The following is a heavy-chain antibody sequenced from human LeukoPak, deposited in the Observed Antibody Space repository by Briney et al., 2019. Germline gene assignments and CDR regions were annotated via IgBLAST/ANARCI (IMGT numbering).Heavy chain of an antibody. Sequence: TGGSLRLSCAASGFTFSSYGMHWVRQAPGKGLEWVAVISYDGSNKYYADSVKGRFTISRDNSKNTLYLQMNSLRAEDTAVYYCAKDLGLMVYATLCDYWGQGTLVTVSS. J-gene: IGHJ4*02. D-gene: IGHD2-8*01. CDR3: AKDLGLMVYATLCDY. V-gene: IGHV3-30*18. CDR2: ISYDGSNK. CDR1: GFTFSSYG.